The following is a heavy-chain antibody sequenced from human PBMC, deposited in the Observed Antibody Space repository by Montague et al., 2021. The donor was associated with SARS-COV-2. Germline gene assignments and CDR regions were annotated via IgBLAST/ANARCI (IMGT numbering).Heavy chain of an antibody. CDR1: GGSITDRTYY. Sequence: SETQSLTCSVSGGSITDRTYYWGCIRQSPGKGLEWIGAINYSGTTYYNPSLKSRVTISLDTAKNQFSLKMTSVTAADTAVYYCARHWGIAAAGNWGQGTLVTVSS. V-gene: IGHV4-39*01. CDR3: ARHWGIAAAGN. D-gene: IGHD6-13*01. J-gene: IGHJ4*02. CDR2: INYSGTT.